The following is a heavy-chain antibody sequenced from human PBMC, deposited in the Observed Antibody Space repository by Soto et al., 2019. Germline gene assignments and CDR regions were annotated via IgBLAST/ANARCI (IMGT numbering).Heavy chain of an antibody. CDR2: ISYDGSNK. Sequence: GGSLRLSCAASGFTFSSYAMHWVRQAPGKGLEWVAVISYDGSNKYYADSVKGRFTISRDNSKNTLYLQMNSLRAEDTAVYYCARALRRDYSNYYYGMDVWGQGTTVTVSS. V-gene: IGHV3-30-3*01. D-gene: IGHD4-4*01. CDR3: ARALRRDYSNYYYGMDV. J-gene: IGHJ6*02. CDR1: GFTFSSYA.